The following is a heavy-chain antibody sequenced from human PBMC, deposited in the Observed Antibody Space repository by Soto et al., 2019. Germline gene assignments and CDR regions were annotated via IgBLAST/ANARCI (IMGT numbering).Heavy chain of an antibody. J-gene: IGHJ4*02. CDR2: ISYDGSNK. Sequence: QVQLVESGGGVVQPGRSLRLSCAASGFTFSSYAMHWVRQAPGKGLEWVAAISYDGSNKYYADSVKGRFTISRDNSKNTLYLQMNSLRAEDTAVYYCASPKYYYGSGSPLDYWGQGTLVTVSS. CDR3: ASPKYYYGSGSPLDY. CDR1: GFTFSSYA. D-gene: IGHD3-10*01. V-gene: IGHV3-30-3*01.